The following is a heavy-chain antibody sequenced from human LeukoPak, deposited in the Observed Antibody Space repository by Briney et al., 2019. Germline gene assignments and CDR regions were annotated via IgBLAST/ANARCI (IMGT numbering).Heavy chain of an antibody. Sequence: SQTLSLTCTVSGGSISSGGYYWSWIRQHPGKGLEWNGYIYYSGSTYYNPSLKIRVTISVDTSKNQFSLKLSSVTAADTAVYYCARDSATPNYYYYGMDVWGQGTTVTVSS. V-gene: IGHV4-31*03. J-gene: IGHJ6*02. CDR3: ARDSATPNYYYYGMDV. D-gene: IGHD2-2*01. CDR2: IYYSGST. CDR1: GGSISSGGYY.